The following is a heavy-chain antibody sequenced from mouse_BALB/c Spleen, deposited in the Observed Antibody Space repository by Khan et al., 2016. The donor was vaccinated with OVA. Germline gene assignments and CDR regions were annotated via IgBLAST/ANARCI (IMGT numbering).Heavy chain of an antibody. CDR3: TRLAYYYDSEGFAY. CDR1: GFTFSTYG. Sequence: EVELVESGGDLVKPGGSLKLSCAASGFTFSTYGMSWVRQTPDRRLEWVATVSTGGTYTYYLDSVKGRFTISRDNAKNTLYLQMSSLKSDDTAMFYGTRLAYYYDSEGFAYWGQGTLVTVSA. J-gene: IGHJ3*01. D-gene: IGHD1-1*01. V-gene: IGHV5-6*01. CDR2: VSTGGTYT.